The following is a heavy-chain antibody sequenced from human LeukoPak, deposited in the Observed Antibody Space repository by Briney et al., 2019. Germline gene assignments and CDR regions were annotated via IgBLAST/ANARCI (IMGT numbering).Heavy chain of an antibody. Sequence: ASVNVSCKASGYTFTGYYMHWVRQAPGQGLEWMGWINPNSGGTNYAQKFQGWVTMTRDTSISTAYMELSRPRSDDTAVYYCARWYYDSSGYYYFDYWGQGTLVTVSS. CDR1: GYTFTGYY. CDR2: INPNSGGT. J-gene: IGHJ4*02. V-gene: IGHV1-2*04. CDR3: ARWYYDSSGYYYFDY. D-gene: IGHD3-22*01.